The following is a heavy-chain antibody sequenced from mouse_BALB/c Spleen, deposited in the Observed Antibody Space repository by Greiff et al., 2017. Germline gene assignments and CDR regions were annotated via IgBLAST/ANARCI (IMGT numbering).Heavy chain of an antibody. Sequence: EVKVVESGGGLVQPGGSRKLSCAASGFTFSSFGMHWVRQAPEKGLEWVAYISSGSSTIYYADTVKGRFTISRDNPKNTLFLQMTSLRSEDTAMYYCARADFRDYFDYWGQGTTLTVSS. CDR2: ISSGSSTI. V-gene: IGHV5-17*02. CDR3: ARADFRDYFDY. CDR1: GFTFSSFG. J-gene: IGHJ2*01.